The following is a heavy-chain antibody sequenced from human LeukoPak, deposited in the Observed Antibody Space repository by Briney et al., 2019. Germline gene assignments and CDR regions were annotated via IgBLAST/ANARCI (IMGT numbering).Heavy chain of an antibody. J-gene: IGHJ4*02. V-gene: IGHV4-39*01. CDR3: AKSGGYGLIDY. Sequence: SETLSLTCTVSRASGSGGPFYWGWVRPPPGKGLEWIGSIYSSGSTYYNASLQSRVTISIETSKNQISLRLNSVTAADTAIYYCAKSGGYGLIDYWGQGTLVTVSS. CDR2: IYSSGST. D-gene: IGHD1-26*01. CDR1: RASGSGGPFY.